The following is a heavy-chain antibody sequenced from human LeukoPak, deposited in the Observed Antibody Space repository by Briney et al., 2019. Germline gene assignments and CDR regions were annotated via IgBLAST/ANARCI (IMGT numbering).Heavy chain of an antibody. CDR2: ISSSGSTI. V-gene: IGHV3-48*03. CDR1: GFTFSSYE. D-gene: IGHD2-8*01. Sequence: GGSLRLSCAASGFTFSSYEMNWVRQAPGKGLEWVSYISSSGSTIYYADSVKGRFTISRDNAKNSLYLQMNSLRAEDTAVYYCARDAIVLMAYATYYYYYGMDVWGQGTTVTVSS. CDR3: ARDAIVLMAYATYYYYYGMDV. J-gene: IGHJ6*02.